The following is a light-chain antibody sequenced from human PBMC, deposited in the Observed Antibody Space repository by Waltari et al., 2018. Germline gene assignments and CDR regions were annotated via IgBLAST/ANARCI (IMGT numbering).Light chain of an antibody. Sequence: EIVLTQSPDTLSLSPGERATLSCRASQSVLSNYLAWYRQSPGQAPRLLIYRASSRATGIPDRFSGSGSGTDFTLTISRLEPEDFAVYYCQQYGTSLWTLGQGTKVEIK. J-gene: IGKJ1*01. CDR1: QSVLSNY. CDR3: QQYGTSLWT. CDR2: RAS. V-gene: IGKV3-20*01.